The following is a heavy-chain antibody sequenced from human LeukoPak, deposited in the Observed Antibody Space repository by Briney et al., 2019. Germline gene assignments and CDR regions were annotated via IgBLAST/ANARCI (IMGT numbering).Heavy chain of an antibody. D-gene: IGHD3-3*01. CDR1: GGSISSGGYY. V-gene: IGHV4-31*03. CDR3: ARGPYYDFWSGSYFDY. CDR2: IYYSGST. J-gene: IGHJ4*01. Sequence: PSQTLSLTCTVSGGSISSGGYYWSWIRQQTWKGLEWIGYIYYSGSTYYNPSLNRRVTISVDTSKTQFSLKLSSVTAADTAVYYCARGPYYDFWSGSYFDYWGQGTLVTVSS.